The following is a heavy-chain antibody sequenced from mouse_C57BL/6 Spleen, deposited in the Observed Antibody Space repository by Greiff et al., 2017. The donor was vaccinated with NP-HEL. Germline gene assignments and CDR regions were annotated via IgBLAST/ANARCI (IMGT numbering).Heavy chain of an antibody. CDR1: GYTFTDYE. V-gene: IGHV1-15*01. J-gene: IGHJ2*01. D-gene: IGHD2-3*01. CDR3: TTSDGYFDY. Sequence: QVHVKQSGAELVRPGASVTLSCKASGYTFTDYEMHWVKQTPVHGLEWIGAIDPETGGTAYNQKFKGKAILTADKSSSTAYMELRSLTSEDSAVYYCTTSDGYFDYWGQGTTLTVSS. CDR2: IDPETGGT.